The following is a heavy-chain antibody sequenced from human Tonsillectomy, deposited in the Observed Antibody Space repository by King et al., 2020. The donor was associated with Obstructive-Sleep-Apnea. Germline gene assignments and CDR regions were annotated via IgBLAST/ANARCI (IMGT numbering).Heavy chain of an antibody. CDR3: TVGLPYYGSGEGGEY. D-gene: IGHD3-10*01. J-gene: IGHJ4*02. Sequence: VQLVESGGGLVKPGGSLRLSCAASGFTFSNAWMSWVRQAPGKGMEWGGRSKSKTDGGTTEYAAPVKGRFTISRDDSKNTLYLQMNSLKTEDTAVYYCTVGLPYYGSGEGGEYWGQGTLVTVSS. CDR1: GFTFSNAW. CDR2: SKSKTDGGTT. V-gene: IGHV3-15*01.